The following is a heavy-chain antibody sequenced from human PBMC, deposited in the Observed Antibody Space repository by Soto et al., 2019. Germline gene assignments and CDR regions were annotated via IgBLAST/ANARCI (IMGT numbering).Heavy chain of an antibody. CDR1: GFSLSTSGVG. D-gene: IGHD6-19*01. Sequence: QITLKESGPTLVKPTQTLTLTCTFSGFSLSTSGVGVGWIRQPPGKALEWLALIYWDDDKRYSPSLKSRITITKDTSKNQVVLTSTNMDPVDTTTYYCAHTQQWLPGFDPWGQGTLVTVSS. CDR2: IYWDDDK. V-gene: IGHV2-5*02. CDR3: AHTQQWLPGFDP. J-gene: IGHJ5*02.